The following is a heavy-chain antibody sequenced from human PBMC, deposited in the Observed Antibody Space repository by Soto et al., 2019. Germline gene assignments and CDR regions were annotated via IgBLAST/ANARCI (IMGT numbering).Heavy chain of an antibody. CDR1: GYSLPNYY. V-gene: IGHV1-2*02. CDR2: LNPETGST. CDR3: AREAGYDYGFDS. J-gene: IGHJ4*02. D-gene: IGHD5-12*01. Sequence: QVQLVQSGAEVKMPGASVKVSCQASGYSLPNYYMNWVRQASGQGLEWMGWLNPETGSTKVAQEFQGRVTMTRDTSPSTAYLELSSLRSDDTAVYYCAREAGYDYGFDSWGQGTQVTVSS.